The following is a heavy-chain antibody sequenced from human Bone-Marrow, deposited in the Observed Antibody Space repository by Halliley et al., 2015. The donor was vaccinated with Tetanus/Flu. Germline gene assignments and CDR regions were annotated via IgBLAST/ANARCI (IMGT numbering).Heavy chain of an antibody. D-gene: IGHD3-22*01. V-gene: IGHV3-23*01. CDR2: ISDSGERT. Sequence: SLRLSCAASGLIFSNFGMNWVRQAPGKGLEWVAFISDSGERTEFADSVKGRFTMSRDNSRNTLYLQMNRLRVDDTAVYYCAKVMINLDLVSDIWGQGTVVTVSS. CDR3: AKVMINLDLVSDI. J-gene: IGHJ3*02. CDR1: GLIFSNFG.